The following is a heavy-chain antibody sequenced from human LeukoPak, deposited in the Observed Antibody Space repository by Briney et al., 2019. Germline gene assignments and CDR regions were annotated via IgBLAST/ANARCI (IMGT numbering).Heavy chain of an antibody. CDR3: ARRRGSYYPDGMDV. CDR2: IYYSGST. J-gene: IGHJ6*02. CDR1: GGSISSSSYY. V-gene: IGHV4-39*01. D-gene: IGHD1-26*01. Sequence: SETLSLTCTVSGGSISSSSYYWGWIRQPPGKGLEWIGSIYYSGSTYYNPSLKSRVTISVDTSKSQFSLKLSSVTPADTAVYYCARRRGSYYPDGMDVWGQGTTVTVSS.